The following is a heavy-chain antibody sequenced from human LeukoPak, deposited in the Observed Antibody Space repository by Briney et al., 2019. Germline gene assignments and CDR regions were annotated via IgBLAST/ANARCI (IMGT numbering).Heavy chain of an antibody. D-gene: IGHD3-22*01. CDR1: GYTFTSYA. Sequence: ASVKVSCKASGYTFTSYAMHWVRQAPGQRLEWMGWINAGNGNTKYAQKFQGRVTITRDTCASTAYMELSSLRSEDTALYYCARYGFDSSGYYYFWGQGTLVIVSS. CDR2: INAGNGNT. J-gene: IGHJ4*02. V-gene: IGHV1-3*01. CDR3: ARYGFDSSGYYYF.